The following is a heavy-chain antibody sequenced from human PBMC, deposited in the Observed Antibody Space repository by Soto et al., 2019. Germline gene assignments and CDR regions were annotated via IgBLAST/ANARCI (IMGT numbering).Heavy chain of an antibody. V-gene: IGHV4-59*01. Sequence: AGTXSLTGTVCGGSISIYYVGLIRQPPGKGLECIGYIYYSWSTNYNPSLKSRVTISVDTSKNQFSLKLSSVTAADTAVYYCARGYKYRFETRGQRTLV. J-gene: IGHJ4*02. D-gene: IGHD1-20*01. CDR2: IYYSWST. CDR3: ARGYKYRFET. CDR1: GGSISIYY.